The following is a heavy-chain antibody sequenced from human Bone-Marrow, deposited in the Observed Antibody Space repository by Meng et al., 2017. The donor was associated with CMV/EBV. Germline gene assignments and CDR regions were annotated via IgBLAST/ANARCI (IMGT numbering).Heavy chain of an antibody. Sequence: GESLKISCAASGFTFSTYGMHWVRQAPGKGLEWVSFIRYDGSDKYYADSVKGRFTISRDNSKNTLYLQMNSLRAEDTAFYYCAKDTSPYCSGGTCYPGWFDPWAQGTLVTVSS. CDR3: AKDTSPYCSGGTCYPGWFDP. D-gene: IGHD2-15*01. CDR2: IRYDGSDK. J-gene: IGHJ5*02. CDR1: GFTFSTYG. V-gene: IGHV3-30*02.